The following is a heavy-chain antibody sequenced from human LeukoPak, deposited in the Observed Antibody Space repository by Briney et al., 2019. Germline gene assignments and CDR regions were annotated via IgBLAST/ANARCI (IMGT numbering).Heavy chain of an antibody. J-gene: IGHJ4*02. CDR3: AKDIDGVWFGELVFDY. CDR1: GFTFSSYA. Sequence: GGSLRLSCAASGFTFSSYAMSWVRQASGKGLEWVSAISGSGGSTYYADSVKGRFTISRDDSKNTLYLQMNSLRAEDTAVYYCAKDIDGVWFGELVFDYWGQGTLVTVSS. CDR2: ISGSGGST. D-gene: IGHD3-10*01. V-gene: IGHV3-23*01.